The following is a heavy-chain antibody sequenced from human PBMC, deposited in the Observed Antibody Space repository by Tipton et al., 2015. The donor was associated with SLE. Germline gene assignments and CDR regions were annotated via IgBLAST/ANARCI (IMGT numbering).Heavy chain of an antibody. V-gene: IGHV4-39*07. CDR1: GGSISSYY. Sequence: TLSLTCTVSGGSISSYYWGWIRQPPGKGLEWIGSIYYSGSTNYNPSLKSRVTISVDTSKNQFSLKLSSVTAADTAVYYCASRRITIFGVAPAAFDIWGQGTMVTVSS. D-gene: IGHD3-3*01. CDR3: ASRRITIFGVAPAAFDI. J-gene: IGHJ3*02. CDR2: IYYSGST.